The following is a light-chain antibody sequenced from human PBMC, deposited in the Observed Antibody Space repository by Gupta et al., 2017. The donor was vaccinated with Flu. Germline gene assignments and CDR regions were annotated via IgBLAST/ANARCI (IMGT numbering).Light chain of an antibody. CDR1: SSNIGSHY. V-gene: IGLV1-51*01. Sequence: QSVLTQPPSVSAAPGQKVTISCPGSSSNIGSHYVSWYQQAPGTTPKLLIYEDNKRPSGIPDRFSASKSGTSATLDITGRQTGDEADYYCGTRDSTLSASFGTGTKVTVL. CDR2: EDN. J-gene: IGLJ1*01. CDR3: GTRDSTLSAS.